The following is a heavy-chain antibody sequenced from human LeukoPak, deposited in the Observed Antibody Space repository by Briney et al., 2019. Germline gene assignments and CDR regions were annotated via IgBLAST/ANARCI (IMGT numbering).Heavy chain of an antibody. V-gene: IGHV1-24*01. J-gene: IGHJ5*02. CDR3: VRFAAGPDPYYP. CDR2: FDPEDGET. Sequence: GASVKVSCKVSGYTLTELSMHWVRQAPGKGLEWMGGFDPEDGETLYAQNFQGRVTMTEDTSTDTAYMELNNLTSEDTAVYYCVRFAAGPDPYYPWGQGTLVTVSS. D-gene: IGHD6-25*01. CDR1: GYTLTELS.